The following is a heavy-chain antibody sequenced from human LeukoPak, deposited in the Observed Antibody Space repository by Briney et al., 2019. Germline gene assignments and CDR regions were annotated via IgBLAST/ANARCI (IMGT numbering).Heavy chain of an antibody. CDR1: GYTFTGYY. D-gene: IGHD6-19*01. J-gene: IGHJ4*02. CDR3: ARSSAVAAPYYFDY. Sequence: GASVKVSCKASGYTFTGYYMHWVRQAPGQGLEWMGWINPNSGGTNYAQKFQGRVTMTRDTSISTAYMELSRLRSDDTAVYYCARSSAVAAPYYFDYWGQGNLVTVSS. CDR2: INPNSGGT. V-gene: IGHV1-2*02.